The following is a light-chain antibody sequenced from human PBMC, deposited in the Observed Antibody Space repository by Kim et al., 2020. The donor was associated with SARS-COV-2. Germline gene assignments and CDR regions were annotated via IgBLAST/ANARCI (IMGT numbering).Light chain of an antibody. V-gene: IGLV4-69*01. CDR2: LDSDGTH. CDR1: SGHSSYA. J-gene: IGLJ3*02. Sequence: ASVKLTCTLSSGHSSYAIAWHKQQPEKGPRYLMKLDSDGTHSKGDGIPNRFSGSSSGTERYLSNSSLQSDDEADYYCQTWGSGMGVFGGGTQLTVL. CDR3: QTWGSGMGV.